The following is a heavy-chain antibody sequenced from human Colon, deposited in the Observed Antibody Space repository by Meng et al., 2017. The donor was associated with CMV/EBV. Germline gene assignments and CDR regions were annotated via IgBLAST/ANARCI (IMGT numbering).Heavy chain of an antibody. D-gene: IGHD3-16*01. CDR1: GLIFGNYA. CDR2: ISGSGNTV. J-gene: IGHJ4*02. CDR3: ARDPWGYY. V-gene: IGHV3-23*01. Sequence: GESLKISCAASGLIFGNYAMSWVRQAPGKGLEWVSIISGSGNTVYYADSVKGRFSISRDNSKNTLFLQMDSLRAEDTAVYYCARDPWGYYWGQGTLVTVSS.